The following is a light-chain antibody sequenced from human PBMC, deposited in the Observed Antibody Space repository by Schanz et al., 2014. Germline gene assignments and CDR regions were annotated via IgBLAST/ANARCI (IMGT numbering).Light chain of an antibody. CDR2: TNN. Sequence: QSVLTQPPSASGTPGQTVTISCSGDISNIGSNTVNWYQQLPGTAPKLLIYTNNQRPSGVPDRFSGSKSGTSASLAISGLQSDDEADYYCQSYDSGFLVFGGGTKLTVL. J-gene: IGLJ3*02. CDR1: ISNIGSNT. V-gene: IGLV1-44*01. CDR3: QSYDSGFLV.